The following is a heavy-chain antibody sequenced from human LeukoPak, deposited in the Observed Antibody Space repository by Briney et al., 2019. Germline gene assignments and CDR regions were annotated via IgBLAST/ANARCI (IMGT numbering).Heavy chain of an antibody. CDR2: IYHSGST. Sequence: PSETLSLTCTVSGGSISSYYWSWIRQPPGKGLEWIGYIYHSGSTNYNPSLKSRVTISVDTSKNQFSLKLSSVTAADTAVYYCARKVGASGDYYYYGMDVWGQGTTVTVSS. CDR1: GGSISSYY. D-gene: IGHD1-26*01. J-gene: IGHJ6*02. V-gene: IGHV4-59*01. CDR3: ARKVGASGDYYYYGMDV.